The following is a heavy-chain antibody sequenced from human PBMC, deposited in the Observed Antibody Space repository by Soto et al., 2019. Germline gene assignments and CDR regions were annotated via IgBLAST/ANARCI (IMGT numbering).Heavy chain of an antibody. Sequence: SETLSLTCAVSGGSISSGGYSWSWIRQPPGKGLEWIGYIYYSGSTYYNPSLKSRVTISVDTSKNQFSLKLSSVTAADTAVYYCARRYCSGGCYFDYWGQGALVTVS. CDR1: GGSISSGGYS. J-gene: IGHJ4*02. CDR3: ARRYCSGGCYFDY. D-gene: IGHD2-15*01. V-gene: IGHV4-30-2*05. CDR2: IYYSGST.